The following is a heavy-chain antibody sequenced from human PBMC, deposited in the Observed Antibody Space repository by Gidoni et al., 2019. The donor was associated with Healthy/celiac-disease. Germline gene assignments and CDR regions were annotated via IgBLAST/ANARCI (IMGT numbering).Heavy chain of an antibody. Sequence: GKGLEWMGIIYPGDSDTRYSPSFQGQVTISADKSISTAYLQWSSLKASDTAMYYCARLGPTTVVTPGPAYYWGQGTLVTVSS. J-gene: IGHJ4*02. CDR3: ARLGPTTVVTPGPAYY. CDR2: IYPGDSDT. D-gene: IGHD4-17*01. V-gene: IGHV5-51*01.